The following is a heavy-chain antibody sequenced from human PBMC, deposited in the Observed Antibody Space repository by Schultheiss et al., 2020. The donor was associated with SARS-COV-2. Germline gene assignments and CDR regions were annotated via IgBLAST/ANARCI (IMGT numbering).Heavy chain of an antibody. Sequence: GGSLRLSCAASGFTFSSYAMSWVRQAPGKGLEWVSAISGSGGSTYYVDSVKGRFTISRDNSKNTLYLQMNSLRAEDTAVYYCARDRPGSGTLYYYMDVWGKWTTVTVSS. CDR2: ISGSGGST. CDR1: GFTFSSYA. CDR3: ARDRPGSGTLYYYMDV. V-gene: IGHV3-23*01. D-gene: IGHD3-10*01. J-gene: IGHJ6*03.